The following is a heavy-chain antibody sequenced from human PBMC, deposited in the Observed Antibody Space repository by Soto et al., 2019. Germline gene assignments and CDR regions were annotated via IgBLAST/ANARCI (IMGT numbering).Heavy chain of an antibody. D-gene: IGHD3-10*01. CDR2: IRYDGSNK. CDR1: GFTFSSYG. CDR3: ARDGYGSGSYYIDY. J-gene: IGHJ4*02. Sequence: QVQLVESGGGVVQPGRSLRLSCAASGFTFSSYGMHWVRQAPGKGLELVAVIRYDGSNKYYADSVKGRFTISRHNSKNTLYLQMNSLRAEDTAVYYCARDGYGSGSYYIDYWGQRTLVTVSS. V-gene: IGHV3-33*01.